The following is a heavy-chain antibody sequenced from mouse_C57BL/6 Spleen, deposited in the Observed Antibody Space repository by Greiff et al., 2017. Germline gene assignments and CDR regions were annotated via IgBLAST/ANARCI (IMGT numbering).Heavy chain of an antibody. J-gene: IGHJ4*01. V-gene: IGHV5-4*03. Sequence: EVKLQESGGGLVKPGGSLKLSCAASGFTFSSYAMSWVRQTPEKRLEWVATISDGGSYTYYPDNVKGRFTISRDNAKNNLYLQMSHLKSEDTAMYYCARYGDGYDYAMDYWGQGTSVTVSS. CDR2: ISDGGSYT. D-gene: IGHD2-2*01. CDR1: GFTFSSYA. CDR3: ARYGDGYDYAMDY.